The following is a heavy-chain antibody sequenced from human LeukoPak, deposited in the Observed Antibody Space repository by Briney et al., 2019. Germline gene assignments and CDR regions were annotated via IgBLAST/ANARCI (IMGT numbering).Heavy chain of an antibody. Sequence: GGSLRLSCAASEFTFSSYWMSWVRQAPGKGLQWVANIKQDGSDKNYVDSVKGRFTISRDNAKNSLYLQMKSLRAEDTAVYYCARERPGGATAVDYWGQGTLVTVSS. CDR1: EFTFSSYW. J-gene: IGHJ4*02. V-gene: IGHV3-7*01. CDR2: IKQDGSDK. D-gene: IGHD6-13*01. CDR3: ARERPGGATAVDY.